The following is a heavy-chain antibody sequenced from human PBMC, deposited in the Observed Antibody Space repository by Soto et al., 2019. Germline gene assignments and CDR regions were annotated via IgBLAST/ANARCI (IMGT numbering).Heavy chain of an antibody. J-gene: IGHJ5*02. CDR2: ISGSGGST. D-gene: IGHD2-2*01. Sequence: GGSLRLSCAASGFTFSSYAMSWVRQAPGKGLEWVSAISGSGGSTYYADSVKGRFTISRDNSKNTLYLQMNSLRAEDTAVYYCAKDIYCSSTSCPLRWFDPWGQGTLVTVSS. CDR1: GFTFSSYA. V-gene: IGHV3-23*01. CDR3: AKDIYCSSTSCPLRWFDP.